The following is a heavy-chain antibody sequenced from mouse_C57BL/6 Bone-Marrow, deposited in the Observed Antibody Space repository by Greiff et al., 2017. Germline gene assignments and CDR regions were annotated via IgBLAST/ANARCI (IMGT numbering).Heavy chain of an antibody. V-gene: IGHV10-1*01. CDR2: IRSKSNNYAT. CDR1: GFSFNTYA. J-gene: IGHJ1*03. Sequence: EVQRVESGGGLVQPKGSLKLSCAASGFSFNTYAMNWVRQAPGKGLEWVARIRSKSNNYATYYADSVKDRFTISRDDSESMLYLQMNNLKTEDTAMYYCVRHDSYWYFDVWGTGTTVTVSS. CDR3: VRHDSYWYFDV.